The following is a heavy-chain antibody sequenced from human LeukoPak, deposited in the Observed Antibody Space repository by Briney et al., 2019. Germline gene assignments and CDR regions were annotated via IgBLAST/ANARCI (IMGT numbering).Heavy chain of an antibody. CDR1: GGSISSGGYY. V-gene: IGHV4-31*03. Sequence: PSQTLSLTCTVSGGSISSGGYYWSWIRQHPGKGLEWIGYIYYSGSTYYNPSLKSRVTISVDTSKNQFSLKLSSVTAADTAVYYCARIKRWSGSYSYWGQGTLVTVSS. J-gene: IGHJ4*02. CDR2: IYYSGST. CDR3: ARIKRWSGSYSY. D-gene: IGHD1-26*01.